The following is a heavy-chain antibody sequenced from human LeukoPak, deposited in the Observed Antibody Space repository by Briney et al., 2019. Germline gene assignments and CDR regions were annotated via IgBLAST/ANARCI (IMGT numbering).Heavy chain of an antibody. J-gene: IGHJ4*02. CDR2: ISSSGSTI. CDR3: ARSVGIAAAGADY. D-gene: IGHD6-13*01. Sequence: GGSLRLSCAASGFTFSSYEMNWVRQAPGKGLEWVSYISSSGSTIYYADSVKGRFTISRDNAKNSLYLQMNSLRAEDTAVYYCARSVGIAAAGADYWGQGTLVTVSS. CDR1: GFTFSSYE. V-gene: IGHV3-48*03.